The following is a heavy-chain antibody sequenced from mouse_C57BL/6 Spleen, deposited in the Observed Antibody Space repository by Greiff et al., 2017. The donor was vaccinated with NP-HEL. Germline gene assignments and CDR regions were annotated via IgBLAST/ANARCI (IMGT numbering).Heavy chain of an antibody. Sequence: QVQLQQPGAELVRPGSSVKLSCKASGYTFTSYWMAWVKQRPGQGLEWIGNIYPSDSETHYNQKFKDKATLTVDKSSSTAYMQLSSLTSEDSAVYYCARWGGSVDYWGQGTTLTVSS. CDR3: ARWGGSVDY. CDR1: GYTFTSYW. CDR2: IYPSDSET. D-gene: IGHD1-1*01. V-gene: IGHV1-61*01. J-gene: IGHJ2*01.